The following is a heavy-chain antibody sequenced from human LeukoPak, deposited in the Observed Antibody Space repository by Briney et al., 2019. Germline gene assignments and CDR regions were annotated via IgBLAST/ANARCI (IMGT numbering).Heavy chain of an antibody. J-gene: IGHJ4*02. CDR3: ARVYDYGSGTNFDS. D-gene: IGHD3-10*01. Sequence: ASVKVSCKASGYTFTGYYIHWVRQAPGQGLEWMGWINPNSGGTNYAQKFQGRVTMTRDTSISTAYMELSRLRSDDTAVYYCARVYDYGSGTNFDSWGQGTLVTVSS. V-gene: IGHV1-2*02. CDR2: INPNSGGT. CDR1: GYTFTGYY.